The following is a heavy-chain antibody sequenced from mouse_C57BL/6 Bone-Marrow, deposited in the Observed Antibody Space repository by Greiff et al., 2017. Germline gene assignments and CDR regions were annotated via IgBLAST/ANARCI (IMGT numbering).Heavy chain of an antibody. J-gene: IGHJ1*03. CDR1: GYTFTSYW. D-gene: IGHD2-4*01. Sequence: QVQLQQPGAELVKPGASVKLSCKASGYTFTSYWMQWVKQRPGQGLEWIGEIDPSDSYTNYNQKFKGKATLTVDTSSSTAYMQLSSLTSEDSAVYYCARDDYHQSCFDVWGTGTTVTVSS. CDR2: IDPSDSYT. CDR3: ARDDYHQSCFDV. V-gene: IGHV1-50*01.